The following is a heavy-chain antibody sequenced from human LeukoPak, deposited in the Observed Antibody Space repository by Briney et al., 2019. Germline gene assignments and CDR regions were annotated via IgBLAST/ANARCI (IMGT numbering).Heavy chain of an antibody. CDR3: AKRTYYDFWSGYYVDY. V-gene: IGHV3-23*01. Sequence: PGGSLRLSCAASGFTFTSTVMTWVRQAPGKGLEWVSAISGSGGSTYYADSVKGRFTISRDNSKNTLYLQMNSLRAEDTAVYYCAKRTYYDFWSGYYVDYWGQGTLVTVSS. CDR2: ISGSGGST. D-gene: IGHD3-3*01. CDR1: GFTFTSTV. J-gene: IGHJ4*02.